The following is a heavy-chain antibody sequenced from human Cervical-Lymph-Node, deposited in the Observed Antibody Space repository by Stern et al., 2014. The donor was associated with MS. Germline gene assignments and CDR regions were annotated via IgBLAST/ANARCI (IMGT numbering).Heavy chain of an antibody. J-gene: IGHJ6*02. D-gene: IGHD1-1*01. V-gene: IGHV4-4*02. CDR1: GGSISSSNW. CDR2: IYHSGST. CDR3: ARSVRDNWIDYYGMDV. Sequence: QVQLQQSGPGLVKPSGTLSLTCAVSGGSISSSNWWSWVRQPPGKGLEWXGEIYHSGSTNYNPSLKSRVTISVDKSKTQFSLKLSSVTAADTAVYYCARSVRDNWIDYYGMDVWGQGTTVTVSS.